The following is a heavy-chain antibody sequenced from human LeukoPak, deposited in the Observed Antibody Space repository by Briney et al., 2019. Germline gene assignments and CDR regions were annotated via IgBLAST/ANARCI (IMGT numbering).Heavy chain of an antibody. V-gene: IGHV4-34*01. Sequence: ADTLSLTCAVYGGSFSGYYWIWIRQPPGKGLEGIGDINHSGSTNYNPSLKSRVTISVDTSKNQFSLKLSSVTAADTAVYYCARGPLGGYCSGGSCEPYYYYYGMDVWGQGTTVTVSS. CDR1: GGSFSGYY. D-gene: IGHD2-15*01. J-gene: IGHJ6*02. CDR3: ARGPLGGYCSGGSCEPYYYYYGMDV. CDR2: INHSGST.